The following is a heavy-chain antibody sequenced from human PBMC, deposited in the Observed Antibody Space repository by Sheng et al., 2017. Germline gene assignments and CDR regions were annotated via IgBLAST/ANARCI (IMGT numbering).Heavy chain of an antibody. CDR3: ARGRYVWGSYGAYYYGMDV. CDR2: IYSGGST. V-gene: IGHV3-53*01. Sequence: EVQLVESGGGLIQPGGSLRLSCAASGFTVSSNYMSWVRQAPGKGLEWVSVIYSGGSTYYADSVKGRFTISRDNSKNTLYLQMNSLRAEDTAVYYCARGRYVWGSYGAYYYGMDVWGQGTTV. J-gene: IGHJ6*02. CDR1: GFTVSSNY. D-gene: IGHD3-16*01.